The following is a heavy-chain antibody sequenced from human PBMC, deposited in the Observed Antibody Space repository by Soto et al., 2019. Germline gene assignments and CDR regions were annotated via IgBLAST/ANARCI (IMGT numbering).Heavy chain of an antibody. CDR3: ARLRRPSNYGYYYRDV. D-gene: IGHD1-1*01. V-gene: IGHV4-34*01. J-gene: IGHJ6*03. Sequence: SETLSLTCAVYGGSFSGYYWSWIRQPPGKGLEWIGEINHSGSTNYNPSLKSRVTISVDTSKNQFSLKLSSVTAADTAVYYCARLRRPSNYGYYYRDVWGKGTTGT. CDR1: GGSFSGYY. CDR2: INHSGST.